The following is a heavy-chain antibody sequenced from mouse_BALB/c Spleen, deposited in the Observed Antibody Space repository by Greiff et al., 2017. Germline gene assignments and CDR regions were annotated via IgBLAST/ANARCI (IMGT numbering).Heavy chain of an antibody. D-gene: IGHD1-1*01. CDR2: IWSGGST. Sequence: VQVVESGPGLVQPSQSLSITCTVSGFSLTSYGVHWVRQSPGKGLEWLGVIWSGGSTDYNAAFISRLSISKDNSKSQVFFKMNSLQANDTAIYYCARNPFTTVVATDYAMDYWGQGTSVTVSS. CDR3: ARNPFTTVVATDYAMDY. J-gene: IGHJ4*01. CDR1: GFSLTSYG. V-gene: IGHV2-2*02.